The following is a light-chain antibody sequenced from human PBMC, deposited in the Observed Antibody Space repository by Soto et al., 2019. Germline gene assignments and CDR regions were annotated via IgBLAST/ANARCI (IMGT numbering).Light chain of an antibody. CDR3: SSYTSSITLV. J-gene: IGLJ2*01. CDR1: SSDVGGYNY. CDR2: DVS. Sequence: ALTQPASVSGSPGQSITISCTGTSSDVGGYNYVSWYQQHPGKAPKLMIYDVSNRPSGVSNRFSGSKSGNTASLSISGLQAEDEADYYCSSYTSSITLVFGGGTKVTVL. V-gene: IGLV2-14*03.